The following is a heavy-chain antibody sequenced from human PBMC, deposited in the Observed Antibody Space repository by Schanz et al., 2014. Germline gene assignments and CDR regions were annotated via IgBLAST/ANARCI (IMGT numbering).Heavy chain of an antibody. V-gene: IGHV3-11*05. CDR1: GLTFSDYY. Sequence: QVQLVESGGGLVKPGGSLRLSCAASGLTFSDYYMSWIRQAPGKGLEWVSYISSSSSYTNYADSVKGRFTISRDNAKNSLYLQMNSLRAEDTAIYFCAKDAAYYDSVIFPDHWGQGTLVVVSS. J-gene: IGHJ4*02. CDR3: AKDAAYYDSVIFPDH. CDR2: ISSSSSYT. D-gene: IGHD3-22*01.